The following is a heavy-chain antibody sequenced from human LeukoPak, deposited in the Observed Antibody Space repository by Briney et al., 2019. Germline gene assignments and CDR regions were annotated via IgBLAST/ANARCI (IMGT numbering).Heavy chain of an antibody. V-gene: IGHV1-46*01. CDR3: ATLAYCGDDCYSNFDY. CDR2: INPSGGST. CDR1: GYTFTSYY. J-gene: IGHJ4*02. Sequence: GASVKVSCKASGYTFTSYYMHWVRQAPGQGLEWMGIINPSGGSTSYAQKFQGRVTMTRDTSTSTVYMELSSLRSEDTAVYYCATLAYCGDDCYSNFDYWGQGTLVTVSS. D-gene: IGHD2-21*02.